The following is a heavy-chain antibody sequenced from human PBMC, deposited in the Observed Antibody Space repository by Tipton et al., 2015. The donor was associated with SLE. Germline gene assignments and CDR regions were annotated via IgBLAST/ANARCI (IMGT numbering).Heavy chain of an antibody. V-gene: IGHV4-38-2*01. J-gene: IGHJ4*02. D-gene: IGHD2-21*01. Sequence: TLSLTCAVSDFSVSSSHYCGWFRQPPGKGLEWIGTIYLSGSTYYNPSLKSRVTISVDTSKNQFSLKLNSVAAADTAVYYCARGGDPDYFDYWGQGTLVTVSS. CDR1: DFSVSSSHY. CDR2: IYLSGST. CDR3: ARGGDPDYFDY.